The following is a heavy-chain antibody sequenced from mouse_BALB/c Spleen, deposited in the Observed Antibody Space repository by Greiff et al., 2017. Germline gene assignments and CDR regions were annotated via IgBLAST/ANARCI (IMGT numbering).Heavy chain of an antibody. D-gene: IGHD2-1*01. Sequence: QVQLQQSGAELAKPGASVKMSCKASGYTFTSYWMHWVKQRPGQGLEWIGYINPSTGYTEYNQKFKDKATLTADKSSSTAYMQLSSLTSEDSAVYYCATIYSWFADWGQGTLVTVSA. CDR2: INPSTGYT. J-gene: IGHJ3*01. CDR3: ATIYSWFAD. V-gene: IGHV1-7*01. CDR1: GYTFTSYW.